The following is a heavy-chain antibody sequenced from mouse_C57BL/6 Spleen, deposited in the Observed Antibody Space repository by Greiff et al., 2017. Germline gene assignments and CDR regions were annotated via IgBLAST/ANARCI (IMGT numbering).Heavy chain of an antibody. V-gene: IGHV2-2*01. CDR1: GFSLTSYG. D-gene: IGHD1-1*01. Sequence: QVQLQQSGPGLVQPSQSLSITCTVSGFSLTSYGVHWVRQSPGKGLEWLGVIWSGGSTDYNAAFISRLSISKDNSKSQVFFKMNSLQADDTAIYYCARNSNPYGSRGYFDYWGQGTTLTVSS. CDR2: IWSGGST. J-gene: IGHJ2*01. CDR3: ARNSNPYGSRGYFDY.